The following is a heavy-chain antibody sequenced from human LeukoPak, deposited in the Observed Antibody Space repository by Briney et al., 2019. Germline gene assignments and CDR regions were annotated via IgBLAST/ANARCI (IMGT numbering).Heavy chain of an antibody. CDR1: GGSISTSSYY. D-gene: IGHD3-10*01. Sequence: SETLPLTCTVSGGSISTSSYYRGWVRQPPGKGLEWIGNIFYSGSTYYSPSLKSRVTISLDTSRNQFSLKLNSVTAADTAVYYCARSPITMVRGVIGGRFDPWGQGTLVTVSS. CDR3: ARSPITMVRGVIGGRFDP. J-gene: IGHJ5*02. CDR2: IFYSGST. V-gene: IGHV4-39*07.